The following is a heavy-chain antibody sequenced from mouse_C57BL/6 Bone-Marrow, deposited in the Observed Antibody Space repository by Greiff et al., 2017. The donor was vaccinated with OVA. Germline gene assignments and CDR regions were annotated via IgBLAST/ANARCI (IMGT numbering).Heavy chain of an antibody. CDR2: ISDGGSYT. Sequence: EVKLMESGGGLVKPGGSLKPSCAASGFTFSSYAMSWVRQTPEKRLEWVATISDGGSYTYYPDNVKGRFTISRDNAKNNLYLQMSHLKSEDTAMYYCARERGAYWGQGTLVTVSA. V-gene: IGHV5-4*01. CDR3: ARERGAY. CDR1: GFTFSSYA. J-gene: IGHJ3*01.